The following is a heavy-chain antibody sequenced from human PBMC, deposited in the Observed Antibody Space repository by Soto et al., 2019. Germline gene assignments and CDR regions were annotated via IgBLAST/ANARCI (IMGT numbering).Heavy chain of an antibody. V-gene: IGHV3-74*01. CDR3: ARDPYGLDV. CDR1: GFTFSNYW. J-gene: IGHJ6*04. CDR2: INNNGRSI. Sequence: GGSLRLSCAASGFTFSNYWMHWVRQGPGKGLEWVSRINNNGRSISYAESVKGRFTISRDNAKNTLYMEMRNLRAEDTAVYYCARDPYGLDVWGKGTSVTVSS.